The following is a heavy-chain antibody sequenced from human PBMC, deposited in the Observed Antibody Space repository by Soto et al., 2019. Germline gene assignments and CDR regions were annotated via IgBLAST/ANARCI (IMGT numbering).Heavy chain of an antibody. J-gene: IGHJ4*02. CDR2: IYYSGST. CDR1: GGSISSSSYY. D-gene: IGHD2-15*01. Sequence: SETLSLTCTVSGGSISSSSYYWGWIRQPPGKGLEWIGSIYYSGSTYYNPSLKSRVTISVDTSKNQFSLKLSSVTAADTAVYYCSRLFINCSGGSCYPHYFDYWGQGTLVTVSS. CDR3: SRLFINCSGGSCYPHYFDY. V-gene: IGHV4-39*01.